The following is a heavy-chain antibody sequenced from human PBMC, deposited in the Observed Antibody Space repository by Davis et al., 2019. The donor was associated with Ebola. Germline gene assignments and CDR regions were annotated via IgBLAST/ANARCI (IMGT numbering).Heavy chain of an antibody. CDR3: LYGMDV. Sequence: PGGSLRLSCAAPGFSSSSYWMSWVRQAPGKGLEWVASIKQDGSEKYYVDSVKGRFTISRDNAKNSLYLQMNSLRAEDTAVYYCLYGMDVWGQGTTVTVSS. CDR1: GFSSSSYW. J-gene: IGHJ6*02. CDR2: IKQDGSEK. V-gene: IGHV3-7*01.